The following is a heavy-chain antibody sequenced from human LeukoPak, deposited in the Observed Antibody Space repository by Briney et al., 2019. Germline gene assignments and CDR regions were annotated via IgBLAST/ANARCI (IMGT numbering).Heavy chain of an antibody. V-gene: IGHV3-64D*06. J-gene: IGHJ3*02. CDR2: INNNGDST. CDR1: GFTFSTFA. CDR3: VKTMMTFGGVIRTDAFDI. D-gene: IGHD3-16*01. Sequence: GGSLRLSCSASGFTFSTFAMHWVRQAPGKRLEYVSGINNNGDSTYYSDSVKARLTISRDNSKNTLFLQMASPRAEDTAVYYCVKTMMTFGGVIRTDAFDIWGQGTMVIVSS.